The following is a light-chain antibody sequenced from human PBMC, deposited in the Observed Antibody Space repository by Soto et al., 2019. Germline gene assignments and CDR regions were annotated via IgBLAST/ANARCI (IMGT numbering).Light chain of an antibody. Sequence: QSVLTQPPSASGTPGQRVTISCSGSSSNIGSNYVYWYQQLPGTAPKLLIYRHDQRPSGVPDRFSVSKSGTSASLAISGLRSEDEAEYYCASWDDSLSGVVFGGGTKLTVL. CDR2: RHD. CDR1: SSNIGSNY. V-gene: IGLV1-47*01. CDR3: ASWDDSLSGVV. J-gene: IGLJ2*01.